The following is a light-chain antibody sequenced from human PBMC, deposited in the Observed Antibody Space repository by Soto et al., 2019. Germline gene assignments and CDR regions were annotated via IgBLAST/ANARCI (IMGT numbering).Light chain of an antibody. CDR3: QQRNVWPPVT. V-gene: IGKV3-11*01. J-gene: IGKJ5*01. CDR1: PSVTNF. Sequence: EIVLTQSPATLSLSPWERATLSCRASPSVTNFLAWYQQKPGQAPRLLIYGAFNRATGFPARFSGSGSGTDFTLTISSLEPEDSAVYYCQQRNVWPPVTFGQGTRLEIK. CDR2: GAF.